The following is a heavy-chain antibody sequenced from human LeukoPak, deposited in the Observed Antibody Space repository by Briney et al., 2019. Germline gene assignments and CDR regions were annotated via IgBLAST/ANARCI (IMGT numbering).Heavy chain of an antibody. CDR1: GGTFSSYA. V-gene: IGHV1-69*05. CDR2: IIPIFGTA. D-gene: IGHD4-17*01. Sequence: SVKVSCKASGGTFSSYAISWVRQAPGQGLEWMGGIIPIFGTANYAQKFQGRVTITTDESTSTAYMELGSLRSEDTAVYYCAKGIYGDSLGYWGQGTLVTVSS. CDR3: AKGIYGDSLGY. J-gene: IGHJ4*02.